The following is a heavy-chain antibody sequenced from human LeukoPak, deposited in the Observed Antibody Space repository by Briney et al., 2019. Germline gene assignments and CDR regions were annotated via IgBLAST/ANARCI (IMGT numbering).Heavy chain of an antibody. J-gene: IGHJ4*02. D-gene: IGHD3-22*01. CDR3: ARNLNYYDSPYYFDY. Sequence: PSETLSLTCAVYGGSFSGYYWSWIRQPPGKGLEWIGYIYYSGSTNYNPSLKSRVTISVDTSKNQFSLKLSSVTAADTAVYYCARNLNYYDSPYYFDYWGQGTLVTVSS. CDR2: IYYSGST. CDR1: GGSFSGYY. V-gene: IGHV4-59*01.